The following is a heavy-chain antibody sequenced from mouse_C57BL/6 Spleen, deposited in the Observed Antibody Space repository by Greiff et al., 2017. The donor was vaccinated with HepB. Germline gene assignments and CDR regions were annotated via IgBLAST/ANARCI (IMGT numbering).Heavy chain of an antibody. D-gene: IGHD2-12*01. CDR1: GYAFSSSW. Sequence: VQLQQSGPELVKPGASVKISCKASGYAFSSSWMNWVKQRAGKGLEWIGRIYPGDGDTNYNGKFKGKATLTADKSSSTAYMQLSSLTSEDSAVYFCARSPYAFAYWGQGTLVTVSA. CDR3: ARSPYAFAY. J-gene: IGHJ3*01. CDR2: IYPGDGDT. V-gene: IGHV1-82*01.